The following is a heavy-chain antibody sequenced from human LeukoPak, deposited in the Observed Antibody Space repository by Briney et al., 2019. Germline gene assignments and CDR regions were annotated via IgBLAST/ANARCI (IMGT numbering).Heavy chain of an antibody. J-gene: IGHJ5*02. CDR3: ARTRYGGSYEGALWFDP. D-gene: IGHD1-26*01. CDR1: GFTFSSYE. V-gene: IGHV3-48*03. CDR2: ISSSGSTI. Sequence: GGSLRLSCAASGFTFSSYEMNWVRQAPGKGLEWVSYISSSGSTIYYADSVKGRFTISRDNSKNTLYLQMNSLRAEDTAVYYCARTRYGGSYEGALWFDPWGQGTLVTVSS.